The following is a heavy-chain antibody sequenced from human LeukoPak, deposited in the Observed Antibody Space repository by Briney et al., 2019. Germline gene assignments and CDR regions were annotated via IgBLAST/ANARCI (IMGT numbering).Heavy chain of an antibody. D-gene: IGHD1-26*01. CDR3: ARRSGARVGATSRGDYDI. Sequence: KASETLSLTCTVSGGSISSSSFYWGWIRQPPGKGLEWIGTVYYTGSTYYNPSFKSRVTISVDTSKKQFSLNLRSVTAADTAVYYCARRSGARVGATSRGDYDIWGQGTLVTVSS. J-gene: IGHJ3*02. CDR1: GGSISSSSFY. CDR2: VYYTGST. V-gene: IGHV4-39*07.